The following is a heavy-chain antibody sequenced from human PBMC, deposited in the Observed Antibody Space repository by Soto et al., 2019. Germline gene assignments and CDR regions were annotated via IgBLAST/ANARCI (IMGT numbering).Heavy chain of an antibody. J-gene: IGHJ6*02. V-gene: IGHV4-39*01. Sequence: SETLSLTCTVSGGSISSGGYYWSWIRQHPGKGLEWIGSIYYSGSTYYNPSLKSRVTISVDTSKNQFSLKLSSVTAADTAVYYCARQGRLYDILTGYYNYYGMDVWGQGTTVTVSS. CDR2: IYYSGST. D-gene: IGHD3-9*01. CDR1: GGSISSGGYY. CDR3: ARQGRLYDILTGYYNYYGMDV.